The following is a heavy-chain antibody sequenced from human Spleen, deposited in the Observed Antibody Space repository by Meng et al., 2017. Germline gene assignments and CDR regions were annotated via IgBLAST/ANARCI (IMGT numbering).Heavy chain of an antibody. CDR1: GYTFTSLS. V-gene: IGHV1-18*01. Sequence: ASVKVSCKASGYTFTSLSINWVRQAPGQGLEWMGWISPSNDNTNYAQNFQDRVTMTTDKSTTTAYMDLRNLRSDDTAMYYCARDEDISAAGKLFGDYWGQGTLVTVSS. J-gene: IGHJ4*02. D-gene: IGHD6-13*01. CDR2: ISPSNDNT. CDR3: ARDEDISAAGKLFGDY.